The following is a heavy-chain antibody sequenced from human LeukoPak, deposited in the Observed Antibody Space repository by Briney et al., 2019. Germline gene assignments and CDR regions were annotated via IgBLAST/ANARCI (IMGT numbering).Heavy chain of an antibody. D-gene: IGHD2-15*01. CDR1: GGSISSGGYY. CDR2: IYYSGST. V-gene: IGHV4-31*03. Sequence: SETLSLTCTVSGGSISSGGYYWSWIRQHPGKGLEWIAYIYYSGSTYYNPSLKSRVTISVDTSKNQFSLKLSSVTAADTAVYYCASGGMVAGVDYWGQGALVTVSS. J-gene: IGHJ4*02. CDR3: ASGGMVAGVDY.